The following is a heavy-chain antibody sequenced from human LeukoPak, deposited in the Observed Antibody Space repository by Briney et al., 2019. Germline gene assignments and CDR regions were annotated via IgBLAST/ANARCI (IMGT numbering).Heavy chain of an antibody. V-gene: IGHV3-30-3*01. Sequence: GRSLRLSCAASGFTFSSYAMHWVRQAPGKGLEWVAVISYDGSNKYYADSVKGRFTISRDNSKNTLYLQMNSLRAEDTAVYYCAQVGGAHSRDYYYYMDVWGKGTTVTVSS. J-gene: IGHJ6*03. CDR1: GFTFSSYA. CDR3: AQVGGAHSRDYYYYMDV. D-gene: IGHD3-16*01. CDR2: ISYDGSNK.